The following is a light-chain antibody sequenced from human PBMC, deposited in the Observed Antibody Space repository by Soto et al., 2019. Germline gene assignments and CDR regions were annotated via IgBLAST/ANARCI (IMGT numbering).Light chain of an antibody. Sequence: AIRITQSPSSLSASTGDRVTITCRASQGISSYLAWYRHKPGKAPKILIYAASTLPSGVPSMFSGSGAGTDCTRTISCLQSEDVETDYCQQYYSYTLTFGGGTQVDIK. CDR1: QGISSY. CDR2: AAS. CDR3: QQYYSYTLT. V-gene: IGKV1-8*01. J-gene: IGKJ4*01.